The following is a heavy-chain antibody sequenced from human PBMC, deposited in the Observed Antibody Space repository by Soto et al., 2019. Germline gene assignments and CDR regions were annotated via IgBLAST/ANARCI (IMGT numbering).Heavy chain of an antibody. V-gene: IGHV3-7*03. CDR2: INQDGSAR. D-gene: IGHD5-18*01. J-gene: IGHJ4*02. CDR3: ARDWNGHSYAYGD. CDR1: GFTLSNFW. Sequence: EVQLVESGGGLVQPGGSLRLSCAASGFTLSNFWLSWVRQAPGKGPEWVANINQDGSARYYRDSVRGRFTISRDNAKNLLYRQMNSLRAEDTAVYDGARDWNGHSYAYGDWGRGTLLTVSS.